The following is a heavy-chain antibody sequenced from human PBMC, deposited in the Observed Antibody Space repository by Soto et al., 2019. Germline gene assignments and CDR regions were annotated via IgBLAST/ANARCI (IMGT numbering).Heavy chain of an antibody. J-gene: IGHJ4*02. CDR3: AHRPSYCSGGSCYSGFDY. Sequence: QITLKESGPTLVKPTQPLTLTCTFSGFSLSTSGVGVGWIRQPPGKALEWLALIYWDDDKRYRPSLKSRLTITKDNSKNQVVLTMTNMDPVDTATYYCAHRPSYCSGGSCYSGFDYWGQGTLVTVSS. CDR1: GFSLSTSGVG. V-gene: IGHV2-5*02. D-gene: IGHD2-15*01. CDR2: IYWDDDK.